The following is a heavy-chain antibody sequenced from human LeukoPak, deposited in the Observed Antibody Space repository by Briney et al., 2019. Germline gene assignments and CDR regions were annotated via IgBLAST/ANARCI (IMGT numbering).Heavy chain of an antibody. CDR3: ARDKYVTMVRGYWVY. J-gene: IGHJ4*02. CDR2: ISYDGSNK. Sequence: GGSLRLSCAASGFTFSSYAMHWVRQAPGKGLEWVAVISYDGSNKYYADSVKGRFTISRDNSKNTLYLQMNSLRAEDTAVYYCARDKYVTMVRGYWVYWGQETLVTVSS. V-gene: IGHV3-30*04. D-gene: IGHD3-10*01. CDR1: GFTFSSYA.